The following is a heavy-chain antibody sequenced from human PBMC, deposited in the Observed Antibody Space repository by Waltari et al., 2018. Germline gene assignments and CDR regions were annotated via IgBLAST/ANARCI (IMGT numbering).Heavy chain of an antibody. CDR2: INPNSGGT. Sequence: QVQLVQSGAEVKKPGASVKVSCKASGYTFTGYYMHWVRPAPGQGLEWMGRINPNSGGTNYAQKFQGRVTMTRDTSISTAYMELSRLRSDDTAVYYCARGITMIVVVITDFDYWGQGTLVTVSS. V-gene: IGHV1-2*06. CDR3: ARGITMIVVVITDFDY. J-gene: IGHJ4*02. D-gene: IGHD3-22*01. CDR1: GYTFTGYY.